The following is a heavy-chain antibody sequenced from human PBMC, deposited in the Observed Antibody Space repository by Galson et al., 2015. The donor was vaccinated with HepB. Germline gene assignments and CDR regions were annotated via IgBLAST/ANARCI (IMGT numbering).Heavy chain of an antibody. Sequence: SLRLSCAASGFSFSNYGMHWVRQGPGKGLEWVAVISYDGSKQYYADSVKGRFTISRDNSKKTLYLQMNNLRAEDTAVYSCAKDRLGWEPLTYYYGMDVWGQGTTVTISS. CDR1: GFSFSNYG. CDR3: AKDRLGWEPLTYYYGMDV. D-gene: IGHD1-14*01. CDR2: ISYDGSKQ. V-gene: IGHV3-30*18. J-gene: IGHJ6*02.